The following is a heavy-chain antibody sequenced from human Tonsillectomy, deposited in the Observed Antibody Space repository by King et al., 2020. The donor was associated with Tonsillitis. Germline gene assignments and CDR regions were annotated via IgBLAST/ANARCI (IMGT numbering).Heavy chain of an antibody. Sequence: QLVQSGVEVKKPGESLRISCKASGYSFTSYWISWVRQMPGKGLEWMGRIDPSASYTNYSPSCQGHVTISADKSISAAYLQWSSLKASDTAMYYCARHSSGYYRGLGAFDIWGPGTIVTVSS. CDR1: GYSFTSYW. CDR3: ARHSSGYYRGLGAFDI. V-gene: IGHV5-10-1*03. CDR2: IDPSASYT. D-gene: IGHD3-22*01. J-gene: IGHJ3*02.